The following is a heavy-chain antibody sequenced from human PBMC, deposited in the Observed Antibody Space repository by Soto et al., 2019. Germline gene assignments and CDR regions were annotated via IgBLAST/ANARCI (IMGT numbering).Heavy chain of an antibody. CDR3: ARGPYGSGSGLGYYYCGMDV. Sequence: ASVKVSCKASGGTFSSYAISWVRQAPGQGLEWMGGIIPIFGTANYAQKFQGRVTITADESTSTAYMELSSLRSEDTAVYYCARGPYGSGSGLGYYYCGMDVWGQGTTVTVSS. V-gene: IGHV1-69*13. J-gene: IGHJ6*02. CDR1: GGTFSSYA. CDR2: IIPIFGTA. D-gene: IGHD3-10*01.